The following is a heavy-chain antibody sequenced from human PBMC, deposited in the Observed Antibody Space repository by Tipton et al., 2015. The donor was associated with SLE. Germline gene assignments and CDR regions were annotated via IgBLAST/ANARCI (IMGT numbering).Heavy chain of an antibody. V-gene: IGHV1-18*01. J-gene: IGHJ4*02. Sequence: QLVQSGAEVKKPGASVKVSCKASGYTFTSYGISWVRQAPGQGLEWMGWISAYNGSTNYAQKLQGRVTMTTDTSTSTAYMELRSLRSDDTAVYYCARASYCSGGSCYPHYFDYWGQGTLVTVSS. D-gene: IGHD2-15*01. CDR2: ISAYNGST. CDR3: ARASYCSGGSCYPHYFDY. CDR1: GYTFTSYG.